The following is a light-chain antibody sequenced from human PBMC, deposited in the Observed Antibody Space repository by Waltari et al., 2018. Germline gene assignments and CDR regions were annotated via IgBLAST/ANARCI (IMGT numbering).Light chain of an antibody. V-gene: IGKV1-39*01. CDR1: QSISSQ. CDR3: QQSYSIPCT. J-gene: IGKJ2*02. CDR2: PAS. Sequence: DIQMTQSPSSLSASVGDSVTITCRASQSISSQLNWYQQKPGKAPKLLIYPASSLQSGVPSRYSGSGSGTDFTLIISSLQPEDFATYYCQQSYSIPCTFGQGTKLEI.